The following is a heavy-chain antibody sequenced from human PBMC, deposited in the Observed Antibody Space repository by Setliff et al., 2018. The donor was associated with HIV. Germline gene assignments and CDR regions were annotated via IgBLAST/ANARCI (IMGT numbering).Heavy chain of an antibody. V-gene: IGHV4-34*01. CDR2: INYEGDT. CDR3: VRQHGDYAFDP. Sequence: SETLSLTCAVYGGSFPAYYWNWIRQPPGKGLEWIGEINYEGDTTYNPSLKSRVNMFIDTSKKQFSLKVASVTAADTAVYYCVRQHGDYAFDPWGQGTLVTVPQ. CDR1: GGSFPAYY. J-gene: IGHJ5*02. D-gene: IGHD4-17*01.